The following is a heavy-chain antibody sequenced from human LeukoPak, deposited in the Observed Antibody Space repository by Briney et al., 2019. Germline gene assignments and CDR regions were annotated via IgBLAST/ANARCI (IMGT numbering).Heavy chain of an antibody. CDR3: AKEKDYMDV. Sequence: GGSLRLSCAASGFTFSSYGMHWVRQAPGKGLEWVGVIWYDGSNKYYADSVKGRFTISRDNSKNTLYLQMNSLRAEDTAVYYCAKEKDYMDVWGKGTTVTVSS. CDR1: GFTFSSYG. CDR2: IWYDGSNK. V-gene: IGHV3-33*06. J-gene: IGHJ6*03.